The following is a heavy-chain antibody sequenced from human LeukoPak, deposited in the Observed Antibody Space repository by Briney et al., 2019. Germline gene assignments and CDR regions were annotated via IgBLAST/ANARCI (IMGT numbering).Heavy chain of an antibody. CDR2: ISSSSSYI. CDR1: GFTFSSYS. Sequence: GGSLRLSCAASGFTFSSYSMDWVRQAPGKGLEWVSSISSSSSYIYYADSVKGRFTISRDNAKNSLYLQTNSLRAEDTAVYYCARGSITIFGVVMGPDYWGQGTLVTVSS. V-gene: IGHV3-21*01. J-gene: IGHJ4*02. D-gene: IGHD3-3*01. CDR3: ARGSITIFGVVMGPDY.